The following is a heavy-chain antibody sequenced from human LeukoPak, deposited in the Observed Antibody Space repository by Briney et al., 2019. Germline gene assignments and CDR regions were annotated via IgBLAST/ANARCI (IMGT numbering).Heavy chain of an antibody. CDR1: GGSISSGDYY. J-gene: IGHJ3*02. Sequence: PSETLSLTCTVSGGSISSGDYYWSWIRQHPGKGLEWIGYIYYSGSTYYNPSLKSRVTISVDTSKNQFSLKLSSVTAADTAVYHCARAIVVIIGDAFDIWGQGTMVTVSS. CDR2: IYYSGST. CDR3: ARAIVVIIGDAFDI. V-gene: IGHV4-31*03. D-gene: IGHD2-15*01.